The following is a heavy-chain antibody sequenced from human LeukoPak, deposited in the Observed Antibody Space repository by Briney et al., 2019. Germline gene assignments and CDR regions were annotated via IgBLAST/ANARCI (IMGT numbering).Heavy chain of an antibody. J-gene: IGHJ4*02. CDR1: DGSISSYY. CDR2: IYYSGST. V-gene: IGHV4-59*08. D-gene: IGHD3-22*01. Sequence: SETLSLTCTVSDGSISSYYWSWIRQPPGKGLEWIGYIYYSGSTNYNPSLKSRVTISADTSKNQFSLKLSSVTAADTAVYYCARQRAYYYDSSVPYYFDYWGQGTLVTVSS. CDR3: ARQRAYYYDSSVPYYFDY.